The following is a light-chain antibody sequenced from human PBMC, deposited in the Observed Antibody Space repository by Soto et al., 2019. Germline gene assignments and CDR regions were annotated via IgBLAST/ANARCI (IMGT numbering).Light chain of an antibody. Sequence: QAVVTQPPSVSGAPGQRVTISCTGSSSNIGAGYDVHWYQQLPRTAPKLLIYSNSNRPSGVPDRFSGSKSGTSASLAITGLQAEDEADYYRQSYDSSLSGSRVFGGGTKLTVL. J-gene: IGLJ2*01. CDR1: SSNIGAGYD. CDR2: SNS. V-gene: IGLV1-40*01. CDR3: QSYDSSLSGSRV.